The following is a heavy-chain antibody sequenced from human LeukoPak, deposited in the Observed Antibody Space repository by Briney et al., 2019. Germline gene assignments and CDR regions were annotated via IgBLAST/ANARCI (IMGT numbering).Heavy chain of an antibody. CDR3: AKGHSSWTTNWFDP. V-gene: IGHV3-23*01. CDR1: GFTFSSYA. Sequence: GGSLRLSCAASGFTFSSYAMRWVRQAPGKGLEWVSAISGSGGSTYYADSVKGRFTISRDNSKNTLYLQMNSLRAEDTAVYYCAKGHSSWTTNWFDPWGQGTLVTVSS. CDR2: ISGSGGST. J-gene: IGHJ5*02. D-gene: IGHD6-13*01.